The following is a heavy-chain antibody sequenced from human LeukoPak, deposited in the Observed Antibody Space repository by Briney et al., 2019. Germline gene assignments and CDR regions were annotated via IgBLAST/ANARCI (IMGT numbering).Heavy chain of an antibody. CDR1: GFSFTAYS. CDR2: IGPGGDI. V-gene: IGHV3-48*01. J-gene: IGHJ4*02. CDR3: ARRFDS. Sequence: GGSLRLSCAASGFSFTAYSMNWVRQAPGRGLEWISYIGPGGDIYYADSVTGRFTVSRDTAKNSLYLQMNGLRVEDTAVYYCARRFDSWRQGTLVTVSS.